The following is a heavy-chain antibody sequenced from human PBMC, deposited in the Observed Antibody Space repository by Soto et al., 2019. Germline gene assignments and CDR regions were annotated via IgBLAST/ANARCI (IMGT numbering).Heavy chain of an antibody. V-gene: IGHV2-5*02. J-gene: IGHJ4*02. Sequence: QITLKESGPTRVKPTQTLALTCNFSGFSLSTSGVGVGWIRQPPGKALECLGIIYWDDDRRYSPSLKNRLTITKDTSKNEVVLIMTDMDPADTGTYCCARRRVGGGSGCDVGVFDYWGQGFLVTVSS. CDR2: IYWDDDR. CDR1: GFSLSTSGVG. CDR3: ARRRVGGGSGCDVGVFDY. D-gene: IGHD2-15*01.